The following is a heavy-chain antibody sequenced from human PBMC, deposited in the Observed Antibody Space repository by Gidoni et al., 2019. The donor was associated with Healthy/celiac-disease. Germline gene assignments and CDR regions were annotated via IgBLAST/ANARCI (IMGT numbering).Heavy chain of an antibody. CDR1: GGSFSGYY. CDR3: ARGLIAWGSSTPFDY. J-gene: IGHJ4*02. CDR2: INHSGST. Sequence: QVQLQQWGAGLLKPSETLSLTCAVYGGSFSGYYWSWIRQPPGKGLEWIGEINHSGSTNYNPSLKSRVTISVDTSKNQFSLKLSSVTAADTAVYYCARGLIAWGSSTPFDYWGQGTLVTVSS. V-gene: IGHV4-34*01. D-gene: IGHD6-13*01.